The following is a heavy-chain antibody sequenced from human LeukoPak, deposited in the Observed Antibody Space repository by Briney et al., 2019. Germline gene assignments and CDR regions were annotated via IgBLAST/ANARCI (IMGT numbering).Heavy chain of an antibody. D-gene: IGHD3-10*01. V-gene: IGHV3-53*01. CDR1: GFNFSNNY. Sequence: PGGSVRLSCAASGFNFSNNYMNWVRQAPGKGLEWVSVIFSSGPTYYAASVKGRFTISRDTSKNALYLQMSSLRAEDTAVYYCAISGLGFGEFRGLDYWGQGTLVSVSS. CDR2: IFSSGPT. J-gene: IGHJ4*02. CDR3: AISGLGFGEFRGLDY.